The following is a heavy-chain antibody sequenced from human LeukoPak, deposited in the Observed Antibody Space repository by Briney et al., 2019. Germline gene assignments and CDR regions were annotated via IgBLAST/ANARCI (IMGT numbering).Heavy chain of an antibody. J-gene: IGHJ4*02. CDR2: ISAYNGNT. D-gene: IGHD6-13*01. CDR1: GYTFTDFG. V-gene: IGHV1-18*01. Sequence: PVASVKVSCKASGYTFTDFGISWVRQAPGQALEWMGWISAYNGNTNYAQKLQGRVTMTTDTSTSTAYMELRSLRSDDTAVYYCARTSSSWPTHPFDYWGQGTLDTVSS. CDR3: ARTSSSWPTHPFDY.